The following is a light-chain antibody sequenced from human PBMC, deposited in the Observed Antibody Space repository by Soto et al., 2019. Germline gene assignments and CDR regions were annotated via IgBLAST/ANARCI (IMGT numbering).Light chain of an antibody. V-gene: IGLV2-11*01. CDR2: DVS. J-gene: IGLJ1*01. Sequence: SVLIQPRAVSGSPGQSVTISCTGTSSDVGTYNYVSWYRQHPGKAPKLMISDVSKRPSGVPDRFSGSKSDNTASLTISGLQAEDEGDYYCCSYAGSYIFVFATGTKVTVL. CDR3: CSYAGSYIFV. CDR1: SSDVGTYNY.